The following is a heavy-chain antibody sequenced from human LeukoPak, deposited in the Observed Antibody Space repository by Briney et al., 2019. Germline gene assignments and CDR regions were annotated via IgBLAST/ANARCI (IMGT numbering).Heavy chain of an antibody. J-gene: IGHJ4*02. CDR1: GFTFSSYA. CDR2: ISGSGGST. Sequence: PGGSLRLSCAASGFTFSSYAMSWVRQAPGKGLEWVSAISGSGGSTYYADSVKGRFTISRDNSKNTLYLQMNSLRAEDTAVYYCAKGLPVLLWSGYLFYFDYWGQGTLVTVSS. V-gene: IGHV3-23*01. CDR3: AKGLPVLLWSGYLFYFDY. D-gene: IGHD3-10*01.